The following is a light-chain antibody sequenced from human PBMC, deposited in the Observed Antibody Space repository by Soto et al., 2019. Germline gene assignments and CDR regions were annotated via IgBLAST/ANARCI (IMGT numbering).Light chain of an antibody. CDR2: EVS. J-gene: IGLJ2*01. Sequence: QSALTQPPSASGSPGQSVTISCTGTSSDVGGYNFVSWYQQHPGKAPKLMIYEVSKRPSGVPDRLSASKSGNTASLTVSGLQAEDEADYYCSSYGGSNPVVFGGGTKLTVL. CDR1: SSDVGGYNF. V-gene: IGLV2-8*01. CDR3: SSYGGSNPVV.